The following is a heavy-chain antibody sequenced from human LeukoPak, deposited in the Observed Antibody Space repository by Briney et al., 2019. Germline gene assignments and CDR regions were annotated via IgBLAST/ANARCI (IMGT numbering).Heavy chain of an antibody. CDR1: GYTFTSYG. CDR3: ARQYDFWSAKDEDNWFDP. V-gene: IGHV1-18*01. CDR2: ISAYNGNT. Sequence: ASVTVSCKASGYTFTSYGISWVRQAPGQGLEWMGWISAYNGNTNYAQKLQGRVTMTTDTSTSTAYMELRSLRSDDTAVYYCARQYDFWSAKDEDNWFDPWGQGTLVTVSS. D-gene: IGHD3-3*01. J-gene: IGHJ5*02.